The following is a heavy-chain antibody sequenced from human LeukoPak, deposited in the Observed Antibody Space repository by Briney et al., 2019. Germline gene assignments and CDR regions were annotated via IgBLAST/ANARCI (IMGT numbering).Heavy chain of an antibody. CDR1: GYSISSGYY. D-gene: IGHD3-22*01. CDR3: ARAYYYDSSGYYTNWFDP. J-gene: IGHJ5*02. V-gene: IGHV4-38-2*01. Sequence: PSETLSLTCAVSGYSISSGYYWGWIRPPPGKGLEWIGSIYHSGSTYYNPSLKSRVTISVDTSKNQFSLKLSSVTAADTAVYYCARAYYYDSSGYYTNWFDPWGQGTLVTVSS. CDR2: IYHSGST.